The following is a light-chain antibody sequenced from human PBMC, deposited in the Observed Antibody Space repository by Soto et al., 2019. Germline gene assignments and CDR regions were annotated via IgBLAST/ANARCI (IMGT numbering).Light chain of an antibody. Sequence: QSALTQPASVSGSPGQSITISCTGTTSDVDGYNFVSWYQQHPGKAPKLMIYEDSHRPSGVSNRFSGSKSGNTASLTISGLQAEDEADYYCNSYTSSSTPWLFGGGTKVTVL. V-gene: IGLV2-14*01. CDR2: EDS. CDR3: NSYTSSSTPWL. CDR1: TSDVDGYNF. J-gene: IGLJ3*02.